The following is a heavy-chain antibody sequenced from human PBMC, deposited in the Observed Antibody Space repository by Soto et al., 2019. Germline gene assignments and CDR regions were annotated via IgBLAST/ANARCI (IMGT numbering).Heavy chain of an antibody. CDR3: ASARDYFFDY. V-gene: IGHV3-7*01. CDR2: INPDGSVK. J-gene: IGHJ4*02. CDR1: GLTFNTYW. D-gene: IGHD2-21*01. Sequence: EVQLVESGGGLVQPGESLRLSCAASGLTFNTYWMTWVRQPPGKGLEWVANINPDGSVKYSVDSLTGPFTISRDNAKTSLSLQMTSLRAEDTAVYYSASARDYFFDYWGQGTLVTVSS.